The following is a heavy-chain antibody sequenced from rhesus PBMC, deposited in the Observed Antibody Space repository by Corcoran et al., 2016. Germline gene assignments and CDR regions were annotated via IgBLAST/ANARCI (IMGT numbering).Heavy chain of an antibody. CDR3: AKDCGGTGCYDFRFDV. V-gene: IGHV4-173*01. CDR1: GGSIINSY. CDR2: ASGNCDYT. J-gene: IGHJ5-1*01. Sequence: QLQLQESGPGLVKPSDTLSLTCAVSGGSIINSYWSWILQPPGTGLEGIGRASGNCDYTDYNPSIMSRVTISTDTSKNQFSLKLNAVTAEDTAAYYCAKDCGGTGCYDFRFDVWGPGVLVTVAS. D-gene: IGHD2-8*01.